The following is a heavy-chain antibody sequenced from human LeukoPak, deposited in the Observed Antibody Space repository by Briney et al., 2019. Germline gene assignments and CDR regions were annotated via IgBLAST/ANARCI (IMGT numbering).Heavy chain of an antibody. Sequence: SETLSPTCTVSGGSISSYYWSWIRQPPGEGLEWIGYIYYSGSTNYNPSLKSRVTISVDTSKNQFSLKLSSVTAADTAVYYCARTSGDAFDIWGQGTMVTVSS. J-gene: IGHJ3*02. CDR1: GGSISSYY. V-gene: IGHV4-59*01. CDR3: ARTSGDAFDI. CDR2: IYYSGST.